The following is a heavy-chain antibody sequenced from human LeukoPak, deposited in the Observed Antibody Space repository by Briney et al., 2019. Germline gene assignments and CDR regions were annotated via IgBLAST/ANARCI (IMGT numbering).Heavy chain of an antibody. V-gene: IGHV1-18*01. CDR1: GYTFTSNV. J-gene: IGHJ4*02. CDR2: ITTYNGDT. Sequence: ASMNVSCKASGYTFTSNVITWVRQAPGQGLEWMGYITTYNGDTNYAQKFQGRVTMTTDTSTSTAYMELRSLRSDDTAVYYCARGGTSGWRTPNDDYWGQGTLVTVSS. D-gene: IGHD6-19*01. CDR3: ARGGTSGWRTPNDDY.